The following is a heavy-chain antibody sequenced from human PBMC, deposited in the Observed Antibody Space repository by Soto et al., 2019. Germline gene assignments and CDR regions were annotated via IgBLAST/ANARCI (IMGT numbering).Heavy chain of an antibody. J-gene: IGHJ3*02. V-gene: IGHV3-30-3*01. CDR3: ARDLSPYSSSWHDAFDI. CDR2: ISYDGSNK. D-gene: IGHD6-13*01. Sequence: QVQLVESGGGVVQPGRSLRLSCAASGFTFSSYAMHWVRQAPGKGLEWVAVISYDGSNKYYADSVKGRFTISRDNSKNTLYLQMNSLRAEDTAVYYCARDLSPYSSSWHDAFDIWGQGTMVTVSS. CDR1: GFTFSSYA.